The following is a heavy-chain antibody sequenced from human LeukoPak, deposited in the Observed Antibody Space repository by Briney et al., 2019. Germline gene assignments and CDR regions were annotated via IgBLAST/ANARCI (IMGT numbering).Heavy chain of an antibody. Sequence: TSETLSLTCTVSGGSISSYYWSWIRQPAGKGLEWIGRIYTSGSTNYNPPLKSRVTMSVDTSKNQFSLKLSSVTAADTAVYYCARESYDSSGYYPVYWGQGTLVTVSS. J-gene: IGHJ4*02. CDR2: IYTSGST. CDR3: ARESYDSSGYYPVY. V-gene: IGHV4-4*07. D-gene: IGHD3-22*01. CDR1: GGSISSYY.